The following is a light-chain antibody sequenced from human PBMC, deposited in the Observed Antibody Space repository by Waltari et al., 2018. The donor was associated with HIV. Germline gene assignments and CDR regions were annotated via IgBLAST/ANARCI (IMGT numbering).Light chain of an antibody. CDR1: ASNIGSHA. CDR3: GAWDDNLRGV. V-gene: IGLV1-47*01. CDR2: KNN. Sequence: QAVLTQTPSASASPGQKITISCSGSASNIGSHAVYWYHQFPGRAPKLLLYKNNQRSSGVPDRFSGSKSGTSASLTISGLRSEDEGTYFCGAWDDNLRGVFGGGTRVTVL. J-gene: IGLJ2*01.